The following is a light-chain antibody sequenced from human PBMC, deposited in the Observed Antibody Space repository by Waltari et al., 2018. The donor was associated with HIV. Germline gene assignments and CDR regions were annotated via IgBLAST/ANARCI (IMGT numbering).Light chain of an antibody. CDR3: QQYNNWPPLT. J-gene: IGKJ4*01. CDR1: QSVSSN. V-gene: IGKV3-15*01. CDR2: GAS. Sequence: EIVMTQSPATLSVSPGESATLSSRPSQSVSSNLAWYQQKPGQAPRLLIYGASTRATGIPARFSGSGSGTEFTLTISSLQSEDFAVYYCQQYNNWPPLTFGGGTKVEIK.